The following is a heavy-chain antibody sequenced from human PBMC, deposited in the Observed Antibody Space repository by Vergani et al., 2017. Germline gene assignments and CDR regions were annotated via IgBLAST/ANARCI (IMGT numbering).Heavy chain of an antibody. V-gene: IGHV3-30*18. CDR1: GFTFSSYG. CDR2: ISYDGSNN. CDR3: AKDREITMVRGVIRAGWFDP. J-gene: IGHJ5*02. D-gene: IGHD3-10*01. Sequence: QVQLVESGGGVVQPGRSLSLSCAASGFTFSSYGMHWVRQAPGKGLEWVAVISYDGSNNYYADSVKGRFTIPRDNSKNTLYQQMNSRRGEDTAVYYCAKDREITMVRGVIRAGWFDPWGQGPLVTVSS.